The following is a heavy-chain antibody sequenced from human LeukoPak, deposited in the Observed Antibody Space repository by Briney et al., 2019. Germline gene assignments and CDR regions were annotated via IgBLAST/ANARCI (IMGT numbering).Heavy chain of an antibody. Sequence: GGSLRLSCAVSGFTFSGYAMSWVRQAPGKGLEWISGIGGSGEDTFYADSVKGRFSISRDNSKNTLYLQMNSLRAEDTAIYYCAKDVGNYYSGSRRGVFDYWGPGTLVTVSS. CDR1: GFTFSGYA. CDR3: AKDVGNYYSGSRRGVFDY. D-gene: IGHD3-10*01. J-gene: IGHJ4*02. V-gene: IGHV3-23*01. CDR2: IGGSGEDT.